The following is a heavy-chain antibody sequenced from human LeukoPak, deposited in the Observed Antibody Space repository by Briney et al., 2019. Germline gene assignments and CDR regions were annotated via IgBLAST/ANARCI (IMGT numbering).Heavy chain of an antibody. Sequence: GASVKVSCRASGYTFTNYNIAWVRQAPGQGLEWVGWISAYNSNTKYARKLQGRVTMTTDTSTSTAYMELRSLRFDDTAIYYCARDGYFDYWGQGTLVTVSS. J-gene: IGHJ4*02. CDR1: GYTFTNYN. CDR3: ARDGYFDY. V-gene: IGHV1-18*01. CDR2: ISAYNSNT.